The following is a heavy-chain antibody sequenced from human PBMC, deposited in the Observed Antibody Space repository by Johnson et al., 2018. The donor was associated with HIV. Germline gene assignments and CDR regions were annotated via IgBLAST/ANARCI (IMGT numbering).Heavy chain of an antibody. Sequence: VQLVESGGGLVKPGGSLRLSCAASGFTFSNAWMSWVRQAPGKGLEWVGRIKSKTDGGTTDYAAPVKGRFTISREDSKNTLYLQMNSLKPEDTAVYYCTTGLPGATYDAFDIWGQGTMVTVSS. D-gene: IGHD5-12*01. CDR2: IKSKTDGGTT. V-gene: IGHV3-15*01. CDR3: TTGLPGATYDAFDI. J-gene: IGHJ3*02. CDR1: GFTFSNAW.